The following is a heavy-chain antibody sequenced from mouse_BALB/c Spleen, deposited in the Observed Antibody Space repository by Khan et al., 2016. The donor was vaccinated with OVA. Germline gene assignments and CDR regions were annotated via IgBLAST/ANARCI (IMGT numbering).Heavy chain of an antibody. J-gene: IGHJ4*01. Sequence: QIQLVQSGPELKKPGETVKISCMASGYTFTNFGMNWVKQAPGKGLEWMGWINTYTGEPTYADDFKGRFALSLETSASTAYLQINNLKNEDTATYVCARPPHFSDTMAYWGQGTSVTVSS. CDR1: GYTFTNFG. CDR3: ARPPHFSDTMAY. CDR2: INTYTGEP. V-gene: IGHV9-3-1*01.